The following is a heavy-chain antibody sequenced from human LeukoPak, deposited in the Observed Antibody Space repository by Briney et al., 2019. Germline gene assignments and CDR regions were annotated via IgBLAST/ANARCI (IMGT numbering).Heavy chain of an antibody. CDR2: INHSGST. CDR3: ARLPIVGATGGFDY. Sequence: SETLSLTCAVYGGSFSGYYWSWIRQPPGKGLEWIGEINHSGSTNYNPSLKSRVTISVDTSKNQFSLKLSSVTAADTAVYYCARLPIVGATGGFDYWGQGTLVTVSS. D-gene: IGHD1-26*01. V-gene: IGHV4-34*01. CDR1: GGSFSGYY. J-gene: IGHJ4*02.